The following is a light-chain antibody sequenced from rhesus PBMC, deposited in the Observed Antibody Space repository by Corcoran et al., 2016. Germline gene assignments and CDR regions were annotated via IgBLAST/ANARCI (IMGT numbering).Light chain of an antibody. CDR2: GAS. CDR3: QQDYSWPLT. CDR1: QSVSSK. Sequence: DIVMTQSPATLSLSPGERGTLSCRTSQSVSSKLAWYQQKPGQAPKLLIFGASSRATGIPESFSGSGSGTEFTLSISSLEPEDVGIYYCQQDYSWPLTFGGGTKVELK. J-gene: IGKJ4*01. V-gene: IGKV3-42*01.